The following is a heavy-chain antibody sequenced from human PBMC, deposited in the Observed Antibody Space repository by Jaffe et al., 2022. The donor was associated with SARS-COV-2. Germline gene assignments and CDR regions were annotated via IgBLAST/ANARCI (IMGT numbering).Heavy chain of an antibody. CDR2: ISYDGSNK. V-gene: IGHV3-30*18. CDR1: GFTFSSYG. CDR3: AKSTATNYYYGMDV. D-gene: IGHD5-12*01. Sequence: QVQLVESGGGVVQPGRSLRLSCAASGFTFSSYGMHWVRQAPGKGLEWVAVISYDGSNKYYADSVKGRFTISRDNSKNTLYLQMNSLRAEDTAVYYCAKSTATNYYYGMDVWGQGTTVTVSS. J-gene: IGHJ6*02.